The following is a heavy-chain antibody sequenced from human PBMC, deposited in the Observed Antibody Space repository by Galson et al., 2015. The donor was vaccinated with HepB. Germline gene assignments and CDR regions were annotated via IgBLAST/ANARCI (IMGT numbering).Heavy chain of an antibody. Sequence: SLRLSCAASGFTFSSYAMSWVRQAPGKGLEWVSAISGSGGSTYYADSVKGRFTISRDNSKNTLYLQMNSLRAEDTAVYYCAKEVYDSRGGDYFDYWGQGTLVTVFS. D-gene: IGHD3-22*01. CDR2: ISGSGGST. V-gene: IGHV3-23*01. CDR1: GFTFSSYA. CDR3: AKEVYDSRGGDYFDY. J-gene: IGHJ4*02.